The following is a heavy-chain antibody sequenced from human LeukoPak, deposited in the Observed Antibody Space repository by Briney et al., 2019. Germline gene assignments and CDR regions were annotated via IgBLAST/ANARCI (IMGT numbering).Heavy chain of an antibody. D-gene: IGHD5-24*01. V-gene: IGHV3-74*01. Sequence: GGSLRLSCAGSGFTFIRHWMHWVGQALGKGLVWVSRISFVGSPTPYSDSVTGRFTISRDNAQNTLYWQMNSLRSEDTAVYYCGSSEDGYIDYWGQGTLVSVSS. CDR3: GSSEDGYIDY. CDR2: ISFVGSPT. J-gene: IGHJ4*02. CDR1: GFTFIRHW.